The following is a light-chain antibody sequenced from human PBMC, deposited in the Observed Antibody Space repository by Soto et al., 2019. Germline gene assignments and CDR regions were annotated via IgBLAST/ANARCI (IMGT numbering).Light chain of an antibody. Sequence: QSVLTQPASVSGSPGQSITISCTGTSSDIGGYDYVSWYQQHPGKAPKLMIYEVSNRPSGVSNRFSGSKSANTASLTISGLQAEDEADYYCSSYTSSSTLAFGGGTKLTVL. J-gene: IGLJ2*01. V-gene: IGLV2-14*01. CDR1: SSDIGGYDY. CDR3: SSYTSSSTLA. CDR2: EVS.